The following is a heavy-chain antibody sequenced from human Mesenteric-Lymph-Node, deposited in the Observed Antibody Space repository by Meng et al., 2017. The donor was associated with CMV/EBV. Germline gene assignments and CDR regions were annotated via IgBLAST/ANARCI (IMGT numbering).Heavy chain of an antibody. J-gene: IGHJ4*02. CDR3: ARDGAVVRGVIPDY. CDR2: INPNSGDT. D-gene: IGHD3-10*01. CDR1: GGTFSSYA. Sequence: ASVKVSCKASGGTFSSYAISWVRQAPGQGLEFLGRINPNSGDTNYAQKFQGRVTMTRDTSISTAYMELTGLTSDDTAVYYCARDGAVVRGVIPDYWGQGTLVTVSS. V-gene: IGHV1-2*06.